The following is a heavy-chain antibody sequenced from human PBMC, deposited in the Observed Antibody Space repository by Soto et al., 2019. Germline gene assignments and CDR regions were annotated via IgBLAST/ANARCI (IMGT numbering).Heavy chain of an antibody. D-gene: IGHD3-3*01. V-gene: IGHV3-64*01. Sequence: PGGSLRLSCAASGFTFSSYAMHWVRQAPGKGLEYVSAISSNGGSTYYANSVKGRFTISRDNSKNTLYLQMGSLRAEDMAVYYCARDGYDRLRFLANRFDPWGEGT. J-gene: IGHJ5*02. CDR1: GFTFSSYA. CDR3: ARDGYDRLRFLANRFDP. CDR2: ISSNGGST.